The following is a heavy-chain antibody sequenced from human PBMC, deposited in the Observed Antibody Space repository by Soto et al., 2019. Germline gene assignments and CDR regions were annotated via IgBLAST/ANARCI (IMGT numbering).Heavy chain of an antibody. CDR1: GFLSSNYA. V-gene: IGHV3-23*01. CDR2: ISDSGVNT. D-gene: IGHD3-16*01. CDR3: IKEARGHSYARL. J-gene: IGHJ4*02. Sequence: GGSLRLSCAASGFLSSNYAMGWVRQAPGTGLEWVSGISDSGVNTYYADSVKGRFTISRDNSKNALYLEMKSLRAGDTAVYYCIKEARGHSYARLWGRGTPVTVSS.